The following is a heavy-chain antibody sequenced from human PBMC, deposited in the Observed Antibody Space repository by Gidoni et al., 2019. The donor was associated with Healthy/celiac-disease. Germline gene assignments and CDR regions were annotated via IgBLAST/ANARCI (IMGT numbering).Heavy chain of an antibody. CDR1: GGSISRGAYY. D-gene: IGHD2-2*01. V-gene: IGHV4-30-4*01. CDR3: ARVNLGYCSSTSCSDPPFDY. Sequence: QVQLQESGPGLVKPSQTLSLTCTVSGGSISRGAYYWSWIRQPPGKGLEWIGYIYYSGSTYYNPSLKSRVTISVDTSKNQFSLKLSSVTAADTAVYYCARVNLGYCSSTSCSDPPFDYWGQGTLVTVSS. CDR2: IYYSGST. J-gene: IGHJ4*02.